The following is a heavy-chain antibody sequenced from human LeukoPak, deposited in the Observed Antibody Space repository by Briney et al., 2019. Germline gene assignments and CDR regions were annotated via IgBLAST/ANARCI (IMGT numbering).Heavy chain of an antibody. Sequence: PGGSLRLSCAASGFTFSDYYMSWIRQAPGKGLEWVSSISGSSSYIYYADSVKGRFTISRDNAKNSLHLQINSLRAEDTAIYYCVRGRERVASTNNWFDPWGHGTLVTVSS. CDR3: VRGRERVASTNNWFDP. D-gene: IGHD2-15*01. V-gene: IGHV3-11*06. CDR1: GFTFSDYY. J-gene: IGHJ5*02. CDR2: ISGSSSYI.